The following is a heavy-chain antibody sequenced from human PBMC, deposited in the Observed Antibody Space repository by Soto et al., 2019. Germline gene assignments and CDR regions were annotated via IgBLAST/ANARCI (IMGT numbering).Heavy chain of an antibody. CDR1: GGTFSSYA. D-gene: IGHD2-2*01. Sequence: GASVKVSCKASGGTFSSYAISWVRQAPGQGLEWMGGIIPIFGTANYAQKFQGRVTITADESTSTAYMELSSLRSEDTAVYYCARVHGVDCSSTSCTIYYYYGMDVWGQGTTVTVS. V-gene: IGHV1-69*13. CDR2: IIPIFGTA. CDR3: ARVHGVDCSSTSCTIYYYYGMDV. J-gene: IGHJ6*02.